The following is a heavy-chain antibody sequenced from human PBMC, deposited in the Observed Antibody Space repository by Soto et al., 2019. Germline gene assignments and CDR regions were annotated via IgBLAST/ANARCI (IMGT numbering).Heavy chain of an antibody. CDR2: IYPGDSDT. CDR3: ARIYLSGYHYYAMDV. Sequence: PGESRKISCKGSGYSFTSYWIGWVRQMPGKGLEWMGIIYPGDSDTRYSPSFQGQVTISADKSISTAYLQWSSLKASDTAMYYCARIYLSGYHYYAMDVSGQGTMVTCSS. J-gene: IGHJ6*02. D-gene: IGHD3-10*01. CDR1: GYSFTSYW. V-gene: IGHV5-51*01.